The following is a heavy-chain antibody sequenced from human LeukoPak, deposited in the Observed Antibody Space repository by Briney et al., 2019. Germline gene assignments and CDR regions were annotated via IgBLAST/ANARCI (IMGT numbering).Heavy chain of an antibody. V-gene: IGHV1-2*06. D-gene: IGHD6-19*01. CDR1: GYTFTGYY. CDR2: INPNSGGT. J-gene: IGHJ4*02. CDR3: AKVSVAVAGTVYFDY. Sequence: ASVKVSCKASGYTFTGYYMHWVRQAPGQGLEWMGRINPNSGGTNYAQTFQGRVTMTRDTSITTAYLEVSSLRSDDTAVYYCAKVSVAVAGTVYFDYWGQGTLVTVSS.